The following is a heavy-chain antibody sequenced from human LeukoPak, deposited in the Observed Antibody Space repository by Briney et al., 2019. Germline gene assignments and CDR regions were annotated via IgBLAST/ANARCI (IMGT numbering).Heavy chain of an antibody. CDR3: ARAPGDWAAAGIDY. Sequence: GGSLRLSCAASGFTFSSYEMNWVRQAPGKGLEWVSYISSSGSTIYYADSVKGRFTISRDNAKNSLYLQMNSLRAEDTAVYYCARAPGDWAAAGIDYWGQGTLVTVSS. V-gene: IGHV3-48*03. D-gene: IGHD6-13*01. J-gene: IGHJ4*02. CDR1: GFTFSSYE. CDR2: ISSSGSTI.